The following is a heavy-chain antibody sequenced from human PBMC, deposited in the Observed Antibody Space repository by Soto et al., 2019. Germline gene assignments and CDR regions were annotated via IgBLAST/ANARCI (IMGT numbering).Heavy chain of an antibody. D-gene: IGHD2-15*01. J-gene: IGHJ3*02. CDR2: IYYSGST. V-gene: IGHV4-59*13. CDR3: ARDSPNGYCSGGSCYEDAFDI. CDR1: GGSSSSYC. Sequence: SVTLSVTCTVAGGSSSSYCWSWIRQPPGKGLEWIGYIYYSGSTNYNPSLKSRVTISVDTSKNQFSLKLSSVTAADTAVYYCARDSPNGYCSGGSCYEDAFDIWGQGTMVTVSS.